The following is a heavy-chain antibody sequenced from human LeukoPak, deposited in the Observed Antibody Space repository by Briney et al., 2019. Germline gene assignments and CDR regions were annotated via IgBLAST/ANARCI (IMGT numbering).Heavy chain of an antibody. CDR2: IWYDGSNK. Sequence: GGSLRLSCAASGFTFSSYGMHWVRQAPGKGLEWVAVIWYDGSNKYYADSVKGRFTISRDNSKNTLYLQMNSLRAEDTAVYYCAKARGVGASSLGWGQGTLVTVSS. CDR3: AKARGVGASSLG. J-gene: IGHJ4*02. D-gene: IGHD1-26*01. V-gene: IGHV3-33*06. CDR1: GFTFSSYG.